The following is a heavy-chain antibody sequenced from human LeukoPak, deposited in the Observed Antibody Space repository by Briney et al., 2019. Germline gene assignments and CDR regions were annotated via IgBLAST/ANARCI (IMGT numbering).Heavy chain of an antibody. CDR2: IYITGST. Sequence: PSETLSLTCTVSGGSIINYYWSWIRQSAGTGLEWVGRIYITGSTNYNPSLQSRLSMSVDTSKNQFSLRLTSVSAADTAVYYCARLEYYDSTGHSPGYYMDVWGKGITVTVSS. V-gene: IGHV4-4*07. D-gene: IGHD3-22*01. CDR3: ARLEYYDSTGHSPGYYMDV. CDR1: GGSIINYY. J-gene: IGHJ6*03.